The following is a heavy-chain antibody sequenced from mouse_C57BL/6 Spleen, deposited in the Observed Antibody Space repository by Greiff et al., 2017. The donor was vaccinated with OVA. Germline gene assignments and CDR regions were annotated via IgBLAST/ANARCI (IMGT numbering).Heavy chain of an antibody. V-gene: IGHV14-1*01. CDR2: IDPEDGDT. J-gene: IGHJ2*01. Sequence: VQLQQSGAELVRPGASVKLSCTASGFNIKDYYMHWVKQRPEQGLEWIGRIDPEDGDTEYAPKFKGKATMTADTSSNTAYLQLSSLTSEDTAVYYCTQRYANYFDYWGQGTTLTVSS. CDR3: TQRYANYFDY. D-gene: IGHD6-5*01. CDR1: GFNIKDYY.